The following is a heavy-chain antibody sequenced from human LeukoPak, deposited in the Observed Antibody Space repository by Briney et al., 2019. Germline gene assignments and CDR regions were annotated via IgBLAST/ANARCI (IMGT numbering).Heavy chain of an antibody. CDR3: AKDLKYYGSGSYGH. CDR2: ISWNSGSI. J-gene: IGHJ4*02. V-gene: IGHV3-9*03. Sequence: GRSLRLSCAASGFTFDDYAMHWVRQAPGKGLEWVSGISWNSGSIGNADSVKGRFTISRDNAKNSLYLQMNSLRAEDMALYYCAKDLKYYGSGSYGHWGQGTLVTVSS. CDR1: GFTFDDYA. D-gene: IGHD3-10*01.